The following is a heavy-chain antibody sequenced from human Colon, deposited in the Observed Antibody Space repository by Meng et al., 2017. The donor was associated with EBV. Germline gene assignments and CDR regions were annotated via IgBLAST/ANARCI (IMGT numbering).Heavy chain of an antibody. Sequence: QVQLQQWGAGLLKPSETLSLTCAVYGGSFNNFYWSWIRQPPGKGLEWIGEMYHSGTTNYSPSLKSRVTISMGKSNNQLSLKLNSVTAADTAVYYCATQESRDGPNPYWSQGTLVYVSS. V-gene: IGHV4-34*02. CDR2: MYHSGTT. D-gene: IGHD5-24*01. CDR1: GGSFNNFY. J-gene: IGHJ4*02. CDR3: ATQESRDGPNPY.